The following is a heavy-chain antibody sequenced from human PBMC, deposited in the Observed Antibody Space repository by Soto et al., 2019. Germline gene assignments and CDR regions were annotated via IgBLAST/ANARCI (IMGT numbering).Heavy chain of an antibody. CDR2: MYWADDK. CDR1: GFSLSTSGVG. J-gene: IGHJ5*02. Sequence: QITLKESGPTLVKPTQTLTLTCTFSGFSLSTSGVGVGWISQPPGKALEWLALMYWADDKRYSPSLKSRLTINKDTSKNQVGLTMTNMAPVDTATYYCAHRRGYYDSSGYWFDPWGQGTLVTVYS. D-gene: IGHD3-22*01. V-gene: IGHV2-5*02. CDR3: AHRRGYYDSSGYWFDP.